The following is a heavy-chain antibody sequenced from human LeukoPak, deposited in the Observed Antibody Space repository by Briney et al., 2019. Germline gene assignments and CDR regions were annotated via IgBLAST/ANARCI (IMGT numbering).Heavy chain of an antibody. CDR3: ARVGYCSGGTCPFDY. CDR1: GFTFSRYD. V-gene: IGHV3-13*04. Sequence: GGSLRPSCAASGFTFSRYDMHWVRQATGKGLEWVSGIGTAGDTYYPGSVKGRFTISRENAKNSLYLQMNSLRAGDTAVYFCARVGYCSGGTCPFDYWGQGTLVTVSS. CDR2: IGTAGDT. J-gene: IGHJ4*02. D-gene: IGHD2-15*01.